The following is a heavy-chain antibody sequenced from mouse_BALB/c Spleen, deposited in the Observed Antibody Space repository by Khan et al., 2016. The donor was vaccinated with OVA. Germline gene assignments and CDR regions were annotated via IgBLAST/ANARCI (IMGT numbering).Heavy chain of an antibody. D-gene: IGHD3-1*01. J-gene: IGHJ3*01. CDR1: GYAFTNYQ. Sequence: QVQLQQPGAELVKPGASVKLSCKASGYAFTNYQMYWVKQRPGQGLEWIGEINPSNGGTNFHEKFKSKATLTVDKSYSTAYMQLSSRTSEDSAVYYCTRGGYGGFAYWGQGTLVTVSA. V-gene: IGHV1S81*02. CDR2: INPSNGGT. CDR3: TRGGYGGFAY.